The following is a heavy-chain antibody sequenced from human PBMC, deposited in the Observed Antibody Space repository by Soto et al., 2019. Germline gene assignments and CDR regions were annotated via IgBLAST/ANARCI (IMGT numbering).Heavy chain of an antibody. CDR1: RYTFACNY. CDR2: INPSGGST. Sequence: ASAKVSSEASRYTFACNYIHWPHHSPRQGLEWMGIINPSGGSTSYAQKFQGRVTMTRDTSTSTVYMELSSLRSEDTAVYYCARSPYSSGSYYPIDYWGQGTLVTVSS. CDR3: ARSPYSSGSYYPIDY. J-gene: IGHJ4*02. D-gene: IGHD3-22*01. V-gene: IGHV1-46*01.